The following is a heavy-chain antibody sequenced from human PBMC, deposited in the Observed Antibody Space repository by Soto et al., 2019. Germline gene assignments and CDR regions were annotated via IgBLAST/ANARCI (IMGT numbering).Heavy chain of an antibody. Sequence: GGSLRLSCVASGFTFTTYTMSWVRQAPGKGLEWVSVISGSSGDIYYADSVKGRFSISRDNPKNTLYLQMNSLRAEDTAVYYCARSTAPNWFDPWGQGALLTISS. CDR1: GFTFTTYT. CDR3: ARSTAPNWFDP. V-gene: IGHV3-21*01. CDR2: ISGSSGDI. J-gene: IGHJ5*02.